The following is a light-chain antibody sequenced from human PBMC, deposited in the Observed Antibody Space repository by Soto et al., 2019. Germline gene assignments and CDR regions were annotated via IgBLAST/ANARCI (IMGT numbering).Light chain of an antibody. CDR2: GAS. Sequence: EIVLTQSPGTLSLSPGETATLSFSASQSVSSSYLAWYQQKPGQAPRLLIYGASSRATGIPDRFSGSGSGTDFTLTISRLEPEDFAVYYCQQYGSSLPSTFGQGTRLEIK. J-gene: IGKJ5*01. V-gene: IGKV3-20*01. CDR3: QQYGSSLPST. CDR1: QSVSSSY.